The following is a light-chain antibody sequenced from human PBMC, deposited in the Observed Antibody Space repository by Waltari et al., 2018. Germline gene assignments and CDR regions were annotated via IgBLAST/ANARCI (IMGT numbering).Light chain of an antibody. CDR2: RNK. Sequence: HSVLPQPPSASGTPGPRVTISCSGSISNPGTHYVSWSQKSPGTAPKLLIQRNKQRPSGVPDRFSGSKAGTSASLAISGLRSEDEADYYCASWDDSLSVGVFGGGTKLTVL. CDR3: ASWDDSLSVGV. V-gene: IGLV1-47*01. CDR1: ISNPGTHY. J-gene: IGLJ3*02.